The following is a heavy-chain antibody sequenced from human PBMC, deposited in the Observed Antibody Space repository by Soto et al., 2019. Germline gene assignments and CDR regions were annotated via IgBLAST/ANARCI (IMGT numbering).Heavy chain of an antibody. CDR3: ARDNEYTSSYYYYGMDV. CDR1: GDSVSSNSAA. V-gene: IGHV6-1*01. Sequence: SPTLSLTCAISGDSVSSNSAAWNWIRQSPSRGLEWLGRTYYRSKWYNDYAVSVKSRITINPDTSKNQFSLQLNSVTPEDTAVYYCARDNEYTSSYYYYGMDVWCPGTSVTVS. D-gene: IGHD6-6*01. J-gene: IGHJ6*02. CDR2: TYYRSKWYN.